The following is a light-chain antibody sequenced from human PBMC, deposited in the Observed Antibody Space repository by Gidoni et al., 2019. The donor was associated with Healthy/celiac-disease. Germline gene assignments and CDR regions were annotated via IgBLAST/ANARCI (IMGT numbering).Light chain of an antibody. J-gene: IGKJ2*01. CDR1: QGISSY. CDR2: AAA. Sequence: AILMTQSPSSFSASTGDRGTITCRASQGISSYLAWYQQKPGKATKLLSYAAATLQSGVPSRFSGSGSGTDFTLTISFLQSEDFATYYCQQYYSYPDTFGQGTKVEIK. V-gene: IGKV1-8*01. CDR3: QQYYSYPDT.